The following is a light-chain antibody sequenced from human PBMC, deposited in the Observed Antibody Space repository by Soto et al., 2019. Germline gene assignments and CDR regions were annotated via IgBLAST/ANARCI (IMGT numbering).Light chain of an antibody. V-gene: IGKV3-15*01. CDR1: QSVRSN. Sequence: DKVMTQSPATLSVSPGERATLSCRASQSVRSNLAWYQQKPGQPPRLLIYDASTRATRIPSRFSGSGSGTEFTLTISSLQSEDFAVYYCQQYDNWPRTFGQGTRWIS. CDR2: DAS. J-gene: IGKJ1*01. CDR3: QQYDNWPRT.